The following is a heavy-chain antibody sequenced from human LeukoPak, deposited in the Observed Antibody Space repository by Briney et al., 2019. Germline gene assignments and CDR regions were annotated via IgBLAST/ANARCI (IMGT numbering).Heavy chain of an antibody. CDR1: GFTFSDSA. V-gene: IGHV3-73*01. CDR2: IRNKPNDYAT. J-gene: IGHJ4*02. CDR3: AKIRDIPYCGGDCYSLVL. D-gene: IGHD2-21*02. Sequence: PGGSLRLSCAASGFTFSDSAIYWVRQASGKGLEWLGLIRNKPNDYATAYAASVRGRFTVSRDASENTAYLQMNSLKTEDTAVYYCAKIRDIPYCGGDCYSLVLWGQGTLVTVSS.